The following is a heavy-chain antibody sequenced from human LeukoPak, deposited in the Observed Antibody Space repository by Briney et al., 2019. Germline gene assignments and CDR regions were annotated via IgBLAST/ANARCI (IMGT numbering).Heavy chain of an antibody. CDR2: ISSNGGST. Sequence: PGGSLRLSCSASGFTFSSYAMHWVRQAPGKGLEYVSAISSNGGSTYYADSVKGRFTISRDNSKNTPYLQMSSLRAEDTAVYYCVKGSIVVVPAVWFDPWGQGTLVTVSS. V-gene: IGHV3-64D*09. CDR1: GFTFSSYA. CDR3: VKGSIVVVPAVWFDP. J-gene: IGHJ5*02. D-gene: IGHD2-2*01.